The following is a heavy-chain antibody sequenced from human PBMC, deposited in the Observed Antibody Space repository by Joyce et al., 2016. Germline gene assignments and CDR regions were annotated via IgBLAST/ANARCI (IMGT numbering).Heavy chain of an antibody. CDR2: ITSSSDYI. CDR1: GFTFTSHS. J-gene: IGHJ3*02. V-gene: IGHV3-21*01. D-gene: IGHD2-8*02. CDR3: ARGGVPNAFDI. Sequence: EVQLVESGGGLVKPGGSLRLSCTASGFTFTSHSMNWVRQARGKGLEWVSSITSSSDYILYEESLRGRFTVSRDNAKNSLYLQMNSLRVEDTAVYYCARGGVPNAFDIWGQGTMVTVSS.